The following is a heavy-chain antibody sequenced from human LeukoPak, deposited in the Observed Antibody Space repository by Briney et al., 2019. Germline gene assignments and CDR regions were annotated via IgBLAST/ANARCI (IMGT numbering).Heavy chain of an antibody. V-gene: IGHV3-23*01. Sequence: GGSLRLSCAASAFTFSSYAMSWVRQAPGKGLEWVSAISGSGASTYYADTVKGRFTISRDNSKNTLYMLMNSLRAEDTAVYYCAKDRDVWGSLLDYWGQGTLVTVSS. CDR2: ISGSGAST. D-gene: IGHD3-16*01. J-gene: IGHJ4*02. CDR3: AKDRDVWGSLLDY. CDR1: AFTFSSYA.